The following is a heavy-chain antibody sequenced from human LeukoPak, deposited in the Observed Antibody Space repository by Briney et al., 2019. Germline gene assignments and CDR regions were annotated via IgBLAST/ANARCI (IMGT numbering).Heavy chain of an antibody. CDR2: ISHRGRT. D-gene: IGHD1-26*01. Sequence: SETLSLTCAVYGGSLSDYYWSWIRQSPGKGLEWIGEISHRGRTYYNLSLKSRVTISIDTSKNQFSLKLSSVTAADTAVYYCANSLGVSGSYLIVDYWGQGTLVTVSS. J-gene: IGHJ4*02. V-gene: IGHV4-34*01. CDR3: ANSLGVSGSYLIVDY. CDR1: GGSLSDYY.